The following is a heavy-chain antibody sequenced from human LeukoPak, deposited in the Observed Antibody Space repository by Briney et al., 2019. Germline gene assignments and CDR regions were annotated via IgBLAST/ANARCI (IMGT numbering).Heavy chain of an antibody. CDR1: GGSISSSTYY. Sequence: SETLFLTCTVSGGSISSSTYYWDWIRQPPGKGLEWIGSIYYSGNTYYNPSLKSRVAISVDTSRNQFSLKLSSVTAADTAVYYCARRATSGWQPFDYWGRGTLVTVSS. V-gene: IGHV4-39*01. CDR3: ARRATSGWQPFDY. J-gene: IGHJ4*02. CDR2: IYYSGNT. D-gene: IGHD6-19*01.